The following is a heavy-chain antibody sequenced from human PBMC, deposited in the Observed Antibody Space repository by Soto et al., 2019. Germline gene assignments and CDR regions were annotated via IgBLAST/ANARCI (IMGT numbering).Heavy chain of an antibody. Sequence: QLQLQESGPGLVKPSETLSLTCTVSGGSISSSSYYWGWIRQPPGKGLEWIGSIYYSGSTYYNPSLKSRGTISVDTSKNHFSLKLSSVTAADTAVYYCASVAGERPFDYWGQGTLVTVSS. J-gene: IGHJ4*02. D-gene: IGHD6-19*01. CDR3: ASVAGERPFDY. V-gene: IGHV4-39*02. CDR1: GGSISSSSYY. CDR2: IYYSGST.